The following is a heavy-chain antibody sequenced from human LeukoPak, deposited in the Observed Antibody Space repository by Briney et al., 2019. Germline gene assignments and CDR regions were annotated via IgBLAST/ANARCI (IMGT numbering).Heavy chain of an antibody. D-gene: IGHD2-21*01. Sequence: ASVKLSCKASGYTFTTYAMNWLRQAPGQGLEWMGWINTNTGNPTYAQGFTGRFVFSLDTSVSTAYLQISSLTADDTAVYYCAREICGSTNSRSFAYWGQGALVTVSS. CDR1: GYTFTTYA. J-gene: IGHJ4*02. CDR2: INTNTGNP. V-gene: IGHV7-4-1*02. CDR3: AREICGSTNSRSFAY.